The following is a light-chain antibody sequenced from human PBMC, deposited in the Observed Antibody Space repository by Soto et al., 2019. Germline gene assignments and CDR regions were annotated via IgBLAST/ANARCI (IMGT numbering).Light chain of an antibody. Sequence: SSELTQPPSLSVSPGQTARITCSGDALPKKDAYWYQQKSGQAPVLVIYEDRKRPSGIPARFSGSSSRTMATLTISGAQVEDEAGDYCYSTDSSGNHMVFGGGTKLTVL. CDR1: ALPKKD. J-gene: IGLJ2*01. CDR2: EDR. V-gene: IGLV3-10*01. CDR3: YSTDSSGNHMV.